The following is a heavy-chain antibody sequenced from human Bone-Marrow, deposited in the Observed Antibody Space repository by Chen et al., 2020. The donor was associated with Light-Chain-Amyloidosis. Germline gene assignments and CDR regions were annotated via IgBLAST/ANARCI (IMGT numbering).Heavy chain of an antibody. V-gene: IGHV4-39*07. D-gene: IGHD3-10*01. CDR3: ARARLNMVRGVAPYYFDY. Sequence: QLQLQESGPGLVKPSETLSLTCTVPGGSISISSYYWGWIRRPPGKGLEWIGSIYYSESTYYNPSLKSRVTISVDTSKNQFSLKLSSVTAADTAVYYWARARLNMVRGVAPYYFDYWGQGTLVTVSS. CDR1: GGSISISSYY. J-gene: IGHJ4*02. CDR2: IYYSEST.